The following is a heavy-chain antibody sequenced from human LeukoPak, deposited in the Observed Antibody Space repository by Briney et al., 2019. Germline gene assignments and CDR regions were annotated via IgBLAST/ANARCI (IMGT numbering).Heavy chain of an antibody. CDR2: ISGSGGST. D-gene: IGHD3-10*01. CDR1: GFTFSSYA. CDR3: AKGGPHPYMVRGVFDY. Sequence: GGSLRLSCAASGFTFSSYAMSWVRQAPGKGLEWVSAISGSGGSTYYADSVKGRFTISRDNSKNTLYLQMNSLRAEDTAVYYCAKGGPHPYMVRGVFDYWGQGTLVTVSS. V-gene: IGHV3-23*01. J-gene: IGHJ4*02.